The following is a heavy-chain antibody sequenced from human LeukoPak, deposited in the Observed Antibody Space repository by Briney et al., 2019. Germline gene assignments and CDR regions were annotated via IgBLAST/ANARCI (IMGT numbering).Heavy chain of an antibody. CDR3: ARARRYSSGWSRIFDY. CDR2: IDYSGST. Sequence: SETLSLTCTVSGGSISNTNYYWGWIRQPPGKGLEWIGSIDYSGSTYYNPSLKSRVTISEDTSNRFSLILSSVTAADTAVYYCARARRYSSGWSRIFDYWGQGTLVTVSS. V-gene: IGHV4-39*01. D-gene: IGHD6-19*01. CDR1: GGSISNTNYY. J-gene: IGHJ4*02.